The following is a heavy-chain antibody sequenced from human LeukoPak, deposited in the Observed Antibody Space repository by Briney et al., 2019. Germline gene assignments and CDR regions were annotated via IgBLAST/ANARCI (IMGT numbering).Heavy chain of an antibody. CDR3: AKDLGWNPLGGVDY. CDR1: GFTFSNYG. D-gene: IGHD1-1*01. Sequence: PGGSLRLSCGASGFTFSNYGMSWVRQAPGKGLEWVSAISGSGGSTYYADSVKGRFTISRDNSKYTLYLQMNSLRAEDTAVYYCAKDLGWNPLGGVDYWGQGTLVTVSS. V-gene: IGHV3-23*01. CDR2: ISGSGGST. J-gene: IGHJ4*02.